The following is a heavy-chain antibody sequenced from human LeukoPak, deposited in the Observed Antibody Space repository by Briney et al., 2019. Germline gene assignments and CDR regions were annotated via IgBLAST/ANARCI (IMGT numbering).Heavy chain of an antibody. CDR2: MNPNSGNT. J-gene: IGHJ2*01. CDR3: AGLRLRPRVWYFDL. Sequence: ASVKVSCKASGYTFTSYDINWVRQATGQGLEWMGWMNPNSGNTGYAQKFQGRVTMTRNTSISTAYMELSSLRSEDTAVYYCAGLRLRPRVWYFDLWGRGTLVTVSS. CDR1: GYTFTSYD. V-gene: IGHV1-8*01. D-gene: IGHD4-17*01.